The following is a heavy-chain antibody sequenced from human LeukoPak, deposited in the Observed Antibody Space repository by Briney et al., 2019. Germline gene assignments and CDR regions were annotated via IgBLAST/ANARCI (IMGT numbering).Heavy chain of an antibody. D-gene: IGHD1-26*01. J-gene: IGHJ4*02. Sequence: GGSLRLSCAASGFTFSDYWMSWVRQAPGKGLEWVGRIKSKTDGGTTDYAAPVKGRFTISRDDSKNTLYLQMNSLKAEDTAVYYCTTDPRELPNFDYWGQGTLVTVSS. CDR3: TTDPRELPNFDY. CDR1: GFTFSDYW. V-gene: IGHV3-15*01. CDR2: IKSKTDGGTT.